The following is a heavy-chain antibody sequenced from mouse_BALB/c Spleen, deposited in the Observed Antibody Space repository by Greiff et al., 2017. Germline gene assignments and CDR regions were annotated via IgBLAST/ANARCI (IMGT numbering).Heavy chain of an antibody. D-gene: IGHD4-1*01. V-gene: IGHV5-6-5*01. CDR1: GFTFSSYA. Sequence: DVKLVESGGGLVKPGGSLKLSCAASGFTFSSYAMSWVRQTPEKRLEWVASISSGGSTYYPDSVKGRFTISRDNARNILYLQMSSLRSEDTAMYYCASEGLTRAMDYWGQGTSVTVSS. CDR2: ISSGGST. CDR3: ASEGLTRAMDY. J-gene: IGHJ4*01.